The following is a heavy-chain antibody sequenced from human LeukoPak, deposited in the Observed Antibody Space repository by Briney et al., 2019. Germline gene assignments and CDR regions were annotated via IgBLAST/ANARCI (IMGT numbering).Heavy chain of an antibody. Sequence: ASVKVSCKASGYTFTSYGFNWVRQAPGQGLEWLGWISGYNGNTEYAQKVQGRVTMTTDTSTNTAYMELRSLGSDDTAVYYCARDLLTGNTGDYWGQGTLITVSS. CDR3: ARDLLTGNTGDY. CDR2: ISGYNGNT. V-gene: IGHV1-18*01. CDR1: GYTFTSYG. J-gene: IGHJ4*02. D-gene: IGHD1-7*01.